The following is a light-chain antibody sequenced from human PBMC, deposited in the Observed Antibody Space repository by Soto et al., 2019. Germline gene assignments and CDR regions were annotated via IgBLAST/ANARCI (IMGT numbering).Light chain of an antibody. CDR2: EVT. J-gene: IGLJ3*02. CDR1: SSDVGGYNY. CDR3: SSYTIRSTSYWV. V-gene: IGLV2-14*01. Sequence: QSALTQPASVSGSPGQSITISCTGTSSDVGGYNYVSWYQQHPGKAPQLMIYEVTNRPSGVSSRFSGSKSGNTASLTISGLQAEDEADYYCSSYTIRSTSYWVFGGGTKLTVL.